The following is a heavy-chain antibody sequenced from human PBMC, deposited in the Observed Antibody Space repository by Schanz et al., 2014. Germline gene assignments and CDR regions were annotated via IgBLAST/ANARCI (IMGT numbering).Heavy chain of an antibody. J-gene: IGHJ4*01. V-gene: IGHV4-34*01. D-gene: IGHD2-2*01. CDR3: ARGEWSTSQFDY. CDR2: INHSGST. Sequence: QVQLQQWGAGLLKPSETLSLTCAVYGGSFSGYYWSWIRQPPGKGLEWIGEINHSGSTNYNPSLKSRVPISVDTSKNHFSLKVRSVTAADTAVYYCARGEWSTSQFDYWGHGTLVTVSS. CDR1: GGSFSGYY.